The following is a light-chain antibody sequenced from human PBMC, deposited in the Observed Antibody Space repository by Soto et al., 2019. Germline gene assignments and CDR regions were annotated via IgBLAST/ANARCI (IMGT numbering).Light chain of an antibody. CDR1: SSDVGTYSL. CDR3: CSYTGSAWV. CDR2: DVI. J-gene: IGLJ3*02. Sequence: QSALTQPASVSGSPGQSITISCTGTSSDVGTYSLISWYQQVPGKAPKLIVFDVIRRPSEFSNRFSGSKSGNTASLTISGLQAEDEADYYCCSYTGSAWVFGGGTKLTVL. V-gene: IGLV2-23*02.